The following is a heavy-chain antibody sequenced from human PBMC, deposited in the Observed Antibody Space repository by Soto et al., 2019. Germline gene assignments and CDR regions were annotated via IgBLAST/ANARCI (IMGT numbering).Heavy chain of an antibody. D-gene: IGHD6-6*01. CDR1: VYTFTSYY. Sequence: GASVKVSCKASVYTFTSYYIHCVRQAPGQGLEWMGIINPSGGSTSYAQKFQGRVTMTRDTSTSTVYMELSSLRSEDTAVYYCARVSRYSSSSSHYYYGMDVWGQGTTVTVSS. CDR3: ARVSRYSSSSSHYYYGMDV. CDR2: INPSGGST. J-gene: IGHJ6*02. V-gene: IGHV1-46*01.